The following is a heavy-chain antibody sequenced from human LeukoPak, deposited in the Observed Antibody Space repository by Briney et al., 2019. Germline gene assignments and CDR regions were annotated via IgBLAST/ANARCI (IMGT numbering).Heavy chain of an antibody. CDR2: ISSSSSTI. CDR1: GGSISSSS. Sequence: HPSETLSLTCTVSGGSISSSSYYWGWIRQAPGKGLEWVSYISSSSSTIYYADSVKGRFTISRDNAKNSLYLQMNSLRAEDTAVYYCAELGITMIGGVWGKGTTVTISS. D-gene: IGHD3-10*02. CDR3: AELGITMIGGV. J-gene: IGHJ6*04. V-gene: IGHV3-48*01.